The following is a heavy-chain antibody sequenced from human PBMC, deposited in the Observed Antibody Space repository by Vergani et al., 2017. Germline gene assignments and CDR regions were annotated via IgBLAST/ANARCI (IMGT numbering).Heavy chain of an antibody. D-gene: IGHD1-14*01. Sequence: QVQLQESGPGLVKPSGTLSLTCTVSGDSVSSGSYYWSWIRQPAGKGLEWIGYISYSGSTNYNPSLKSRVTISVDTSKNQFSLKLSSVTAADTAVYYCARELTEAFDIWGQGTMVTGSS. J-gene: IGHJ3*02. CDR3: ARELTEAFDI. CDR2: ISYSGST. V-gene: IGHV4-61*10. CDR1: GDSVSSGSYY.